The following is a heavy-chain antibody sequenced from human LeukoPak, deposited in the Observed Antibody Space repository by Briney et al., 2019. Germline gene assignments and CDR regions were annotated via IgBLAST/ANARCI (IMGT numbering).Heavy chain of an antibody. CDR2: INTNTGNP. J-gene: IGHJ4*02. Sequence: ASVKVSCKASGYTFTTYVLSWVRQAPGQGLEWMGWINTNTGNPTYAQGFTGRFVFSLDTSVSTTYLQISSLKTEDTAVYYCARDVRGGRSWYLGYWGQGTLVTVSS. CDR3: ARDVRGGRSWYLGY. CDR1: GYTFTTYV. V-gene: IGHV7-4-1*02. D-gene: IGHD6-13*01.